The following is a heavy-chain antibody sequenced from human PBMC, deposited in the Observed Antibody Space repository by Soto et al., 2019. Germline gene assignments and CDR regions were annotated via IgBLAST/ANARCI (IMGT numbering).Heavy chain of an antibody. D-gene: IGHD6-6*01. CDR2: IYYSGST. Sequence: QVQLQESGPGLVKPSETLFLTCTVSGGSISSYYWSWIRQPPGKGLEWIGYIYYSGSTNYNPSLKSRVTISVDTSKNQFSLKLSSVTAADTAVYYCAGTYSSSSKTYWYFDLWGRGTLVTVSS. J-gene: IGHJ2*01. CDR3: AGTYSSSSKTYWYFDL. V-gene: IGHV4-59*01. CDR1: GGSISSYY.